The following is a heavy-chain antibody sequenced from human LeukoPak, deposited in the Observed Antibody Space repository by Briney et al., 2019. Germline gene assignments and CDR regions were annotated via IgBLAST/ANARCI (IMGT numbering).Heavy chain of an antibody. Sequence: KPGGSLRLSCAASGFTFSSYSMSWVRQAPGKGLEWVSSISSSSSYIYYADSVKGRFTISRDNAKNSLYLQMNSLRAEDTAVYYCARIPDGTTGMGYWGQGTLVTVSS. CDR1: GFTFSSYS. CDR3: ARIPDGTTGMGY. D-gene: IGHD1-1*01. CDR2: ISSSSSYI. J-gene: IGHJ4*02. V-gene: IGHV3-21*01.